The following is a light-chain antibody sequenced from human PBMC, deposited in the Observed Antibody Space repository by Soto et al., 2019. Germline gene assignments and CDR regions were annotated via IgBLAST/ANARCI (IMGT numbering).Light chain of an antibody. CDR3: SSFAGSNTVA. J-gene: IGLJ2*01. V-gene: IGLV2-8*01. Sequence: QSALTQPPSASGSPGQSVTISCSGTSSDVGGYNYVSWYQQHPGKAPKLMIYEVTRRPSGVPDRFSGSRSGNTASLIVSGXXXXXXADYCSSFAGSNTVAFGGGSKLTVL. CDR2: EVT. CDR1: SSDVGGYNY.